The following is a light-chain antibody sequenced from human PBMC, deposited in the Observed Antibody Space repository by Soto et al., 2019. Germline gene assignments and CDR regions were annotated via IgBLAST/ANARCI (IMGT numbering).Light chain of an antibody. Sequence: DVVMTQSPLSLPVTIGQPASIYCRSSQGLVYSDGNTYLNWFQQRPGQSPRRLIYKIFTRESGVSERFSGSGSGTDFNLNISRVEADDFGIYYCRQSTHCPWTFGEGPKGEIK. CDR3: RQSTHCPWT. V-gene: IGKV2-30*01. J-gene: IGKJ1*01. CDR1: QGLVYSDGNTY. CDR2: KIF.